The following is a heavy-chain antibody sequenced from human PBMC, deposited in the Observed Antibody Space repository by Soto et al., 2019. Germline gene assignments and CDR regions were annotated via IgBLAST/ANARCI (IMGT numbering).Heavy chain of an antibody. Sequence: PGASVKVSCKASGGTFRNHVFNWVRQAPGQGLEWMGGIIPIIGTPNYAQKFQGRVTITADASTSTVYLEVSSLRSQDTAVYYCARDLEFRDGNISHLDYWGQGTLVTVSS. V-gene: IGHV1-69*01. J-gene: IGHJ4*02. CDR3: ARDLEFRDGNISHLDY. CDR1: GGTFRNHV. D-gene: IGHD3-10*01. CDR2: IIPIIGTP.